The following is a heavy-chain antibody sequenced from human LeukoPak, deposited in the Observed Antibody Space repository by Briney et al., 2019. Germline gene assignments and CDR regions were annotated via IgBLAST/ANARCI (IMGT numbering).Heavy chain of an antibody. J-gene: IGHJ4*02. CDR1: GGSITTSNYY. V-gene: IGHV4-39*07. CDR3: AREDGGTLYY. Sequence: SETLSLTCTDSGGSITTSNYYWGWIRQPPGKGLEWIGNIYYSGTSYSNPSLRSRVTISVDTSKNQFSLKVSSVTAADTAVYYCAREDGGTLYYWGQGALVTVSS. CDR2: IYYSGTS.